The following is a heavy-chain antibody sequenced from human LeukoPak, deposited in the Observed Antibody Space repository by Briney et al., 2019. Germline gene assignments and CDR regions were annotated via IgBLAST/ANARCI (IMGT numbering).Heavy chain of an antibody. V-gene: IGHV4-59*08. CDR2: IYYSGST. CDR3: ARSERIIMILGGAFDV. Sequence: SETLSLTSTVPGDPFSGYSGSGFRHPPGKGLRGLGFIYYSGSTNYNPSLKSRVTISVDTSKNQFSLKLSSVTAADTAVYFCARSERIIMILGGAFDVWGQGTMVTVSS. CDR1: GDPFSGYS. D-gene: IGHD3-22*01. J-gene: IGHJ3*01.